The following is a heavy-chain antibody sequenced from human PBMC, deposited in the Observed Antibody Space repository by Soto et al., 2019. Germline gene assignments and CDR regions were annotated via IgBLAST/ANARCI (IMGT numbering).Heavy chain of an antibody. CDR2: IIPIFGTA. J-gene: IGHJ3*02. CDR3: ARKLYYYDSSGYYLNDAFDI. CDR1: GGTFSSYA. V-gene: IGHV1-69*13. Sequence: GASVKVSCKASGGTFSSYAISWVRQAPGQGLEWMGGIIPIFGTANYAQKFQGRVTITADESTSTAYMELSSLRSEDTAVYYCARKLYYYDSSGYYLNDAFDIWGQGTMVTV. D-gene: IGHD3-22*01.